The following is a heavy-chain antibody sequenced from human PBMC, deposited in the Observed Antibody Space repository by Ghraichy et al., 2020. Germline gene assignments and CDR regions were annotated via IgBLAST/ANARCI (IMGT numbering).Heavy chain of an antibody. CDR1: GFSFSSYG. Sequence: GGSLRLSCAASGFSFSSYGMEWVRQAPGKGLEWVSSVSSTSGYIYYADSVKGRFTISRDNAKNSVYLQMNSLRAEDTAVYCCARGGGVYGRRVTHFDSGGQGTLVTVAS. V-gene: IGHV3-21*01. CDR3: ARGGGVYGRRVTHFDS. D-gene: IGHD2-21*02. J-gene: IGHJ4*02. CDR2: VSSTSGYI.